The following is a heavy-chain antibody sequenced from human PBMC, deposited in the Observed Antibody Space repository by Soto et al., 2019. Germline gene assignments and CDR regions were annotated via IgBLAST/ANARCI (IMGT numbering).Heavy chain of an antibody. J-gene: IGHJ6*03. V-gene: IGHV3-9*01. CDR1: GLNLENYA. Sequence: EVLLVESGGGLVQPDRPLRLSCEASGLNLENYAMHWVRQVPGKGPEWGQAIRWNSGQLDYAGSVRGRFTISRDNGKNSLYLEMNRLRPDDTALYFCAKDKSTGEYSYYRYMDVWGRGTTVIVSS. D-gene: IGHD4-17*01. CDR3: AKDKSTGEYSYYRYMDV. CDR2: IRWNSGQL.